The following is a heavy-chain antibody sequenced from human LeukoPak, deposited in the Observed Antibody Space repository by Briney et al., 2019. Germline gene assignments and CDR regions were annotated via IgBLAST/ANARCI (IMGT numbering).Heavy chain of an antibody. CDR3: ARTYYDFWSGYYCYYMDV. D-gene: IGHD3-3*01. Sequence: ASVKVSCKASGGTFSSYAISWVRQAPGQGLEWMGGIIPIFGTANYAQKFQGRVTITADESTSTAYMELSSLRSEDTAVYYCARTYYDFWSGYYCYYMDVWGKGTTVTVSS. V-gene: IGHV1-69*13. CDR1: GGTFSSYA. CDR2: IIPIFGTA. J-gene: IGHJ6*03.